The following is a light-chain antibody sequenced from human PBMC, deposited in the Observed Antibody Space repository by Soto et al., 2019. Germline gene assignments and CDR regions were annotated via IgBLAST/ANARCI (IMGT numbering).Light chain of an antibody. Sequence: IQVTISVASLSAKVGDRVTITCRASQSISSYLNWYQQKPGKAPKVLIYAASSLQSGVPSRFSGSGSGTDFTLTISSLQPEDFATYYCQQSYSTPRTFGHRTNVDI. J-gene: IGKJ3*01. CDR2: AAS. CDR3: QQSYSTPRT. CDR1: QSISSY. V-gene: IGKV1-39*01.